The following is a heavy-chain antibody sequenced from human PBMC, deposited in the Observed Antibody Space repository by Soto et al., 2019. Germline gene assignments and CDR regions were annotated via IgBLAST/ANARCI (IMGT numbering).Heavy chain of an antibody. CDR3: ARVVPAAILFDY. Sequence: SETLSLTCTVSGGSVSSGSYYWSWIRQPPGKGLEWIGYIYYSGSTNYNPSLKSRVTISVDTSKNQFSLKLSSVTAADTAVYYCARVVPAAILFDYWGQGALVTVSS. CDR1: GGSVSSGSYY. CDR2: IYYSGST. J-gene: IGHJ4*02. D-gene: IGHD2-2*01. V-gene: IGHV4-61*01.